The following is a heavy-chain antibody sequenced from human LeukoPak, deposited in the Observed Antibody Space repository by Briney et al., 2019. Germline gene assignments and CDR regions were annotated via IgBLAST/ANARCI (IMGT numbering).Heavy chain of an antibody. D-gene: IGHD6-6*01. CDR1: GGSISSSSYY. Sequence: SETLSLTCTVSGGSISSSSYYWGWIRQPPGKGLEWIGSIYYSGSTYYNPSLKSRVTISVDTSKNQFSLKLSSVTAADTAVYYRARAPLSIAARREVDWFDPWGQGTLVTVSS. V-gene: IGHV4-39*07. J-gene: IGHJ5*02. CDR2: IYYSGST. CDR3: ARAPLSIAARREVDWFDP.